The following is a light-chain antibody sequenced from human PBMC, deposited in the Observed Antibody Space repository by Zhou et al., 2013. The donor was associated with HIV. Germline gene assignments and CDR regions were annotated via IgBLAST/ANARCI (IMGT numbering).Light chain of an antibody. CDR3: QQFNSYPFT. J-gene: IGKJ3*01. CDR2: AAS. Sequence: IQLTQSPSSLSASVGDRVSITCRASQGIISYLAWYQQKPGRAPKLLIYAASTLQSGVPSRFSGSGSGTEFTLTINGLQPEDFATYYCQQFNSYPFTFGPGTKVDIK. CDR1: QGIISY. V-gene: IGKV1-9*01.